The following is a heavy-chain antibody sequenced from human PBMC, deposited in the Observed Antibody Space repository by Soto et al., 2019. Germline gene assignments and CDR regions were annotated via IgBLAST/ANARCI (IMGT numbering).Heavy chain of an antibody. J-gene: IGHJ4*02. CDR1: GFTFSSHV. CDR3: AKGYDSLWWEGY. CDR2: INPNGGST. Sequence: VQILESGGGLVQPGGSLRLSCVASGFTFSSHVMTWVRQAPGKGLEWVSSINPNGGSTYYAESVKGRFTISRDNFRNTVFLQMSSLRNEDTAVYYCAKGYDSLWWEGYWGQGTQVIVSS. V-gene: IGHV3-23*01. D-gene: IGHD3-22*01.